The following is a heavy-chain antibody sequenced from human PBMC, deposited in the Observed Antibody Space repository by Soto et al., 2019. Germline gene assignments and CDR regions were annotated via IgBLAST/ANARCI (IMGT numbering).Heavy chain of an antibody. J-gene: IGHJ3*02. CDR3: AIGSEVAATGDAFEI. CDR1: GFTFSSYS. CDR2: ISSSSSYI. V-gene: IGHV3-21*01. Sequence: EVQMVESGGGLVKPGGSLRLSCAAYGFTFSSYSMNWVRQAPGKGLEWVSSISSSSSYIYYADSVKGRFTISRDNAKNSLYLQMNSLRAEDTAVYYCAIGSEVAATGDAFEIWGQGTMVTVSS. D-gene: IGHD2-15*01.